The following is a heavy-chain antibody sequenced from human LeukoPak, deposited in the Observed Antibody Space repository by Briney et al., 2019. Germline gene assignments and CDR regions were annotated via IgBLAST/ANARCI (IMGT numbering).Heavy chain of an antibody. CDR3: AKPRDSIVGTTTPTRLATLDI. CDR1: GFTVSSNY. Sequence: PGGSLRLSCAASGFTVSSNYMSWVRQAPGKGLEWVSVIYRGGATYYADSVKGRFTISRDNPNNTLYLQMNNLRAEDTAVYYCAKPRDSIVGTTTPTRLATLDIWGQGTMVTVSS. J-gene: IGHJ3*02. CDR2: IYRGGAT. V-gene: IGHV3-53*01. D-gene: IGHD1-26*01.